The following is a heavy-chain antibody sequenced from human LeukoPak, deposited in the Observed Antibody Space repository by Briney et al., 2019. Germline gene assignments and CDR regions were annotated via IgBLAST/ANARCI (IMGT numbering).Heavy chain of an antibody. CDR1: GGSISSYY. J-gene: IGHJ2*01. D-gene: IGHD2/OR15-2a*01. CDR2: IHYSGST. Sequence: SETLSLTCIVSGGSISSYYWIWMRQSPGKGLEWIGYIHYSGSTKYNPSLESRVTLSLDTAKNQFSLRLTSVTAADTAVYYCARKITTSSYWYFDLWGCGTLVTVSS. V-gene: IGHV4-59*08. CDR3: ARKITTSSYWYFDL.